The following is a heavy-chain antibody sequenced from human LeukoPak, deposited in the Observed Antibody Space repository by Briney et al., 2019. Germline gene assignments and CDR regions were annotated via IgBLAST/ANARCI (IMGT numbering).Heavy chain of an antibody. Sequence: GASVKDSCKASGGTFSSYAISWVRQAPGQGLEWMGRIIPILGIANYAQKFQGRVTITADKSTSTAYMELSSLRSEDTAVYYCARDPTPSWFDPWGQGTLVTVSS. V-gene: IGHV1-69*04. CDR1: GGTFSSYA. CDR3: ARDPTPSWFDP. CDR2: IIPILGIA. J-gene: IGHJ5*02.